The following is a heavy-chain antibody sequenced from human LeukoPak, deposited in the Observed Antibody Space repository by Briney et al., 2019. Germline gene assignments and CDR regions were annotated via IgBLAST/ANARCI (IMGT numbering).Heavy chain of an antibody. CDR3: ARDRGGRYSAIDY. CDR1: GFTFSSYS. V-gene: IGHV3-48*04. CDR2: ISSSSSTI. D-gene: IGHD1-26*01. Sequence: GGSLRLSCAASGFTFSSYSMNWVRQAPGKGLEWVSFISSSSSTIYYADSVKGRFTISRDNAKNSLYLQMNSLRAEDTAVYYCARDRGGRYSAIDYWGQGTLVTVSS. J-gene: IGHJ4*02.